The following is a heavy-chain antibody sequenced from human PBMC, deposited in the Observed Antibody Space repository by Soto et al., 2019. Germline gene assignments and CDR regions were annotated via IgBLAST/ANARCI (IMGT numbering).Heavy chain of an antibody. J-gene: IGHJ4*02. CDR2: IYYSGST. CDR3: ARHDGVAAAFDY. CDR1: GGSISSSSYY. Sequence: QLQLQESGPGLVKPSETLSLTCTVSGGSISSSSYYWGWIRQPPGKGLEWIGSIYYSGSTYYNPSLKSRVTISVDTSKNQFSLKLSSVTAADTAVYYCARHDGVAAAFDYWGQGTLVTVSS. D-gene: IGHD6-13*01. V-gene: IGHV4-39*01.